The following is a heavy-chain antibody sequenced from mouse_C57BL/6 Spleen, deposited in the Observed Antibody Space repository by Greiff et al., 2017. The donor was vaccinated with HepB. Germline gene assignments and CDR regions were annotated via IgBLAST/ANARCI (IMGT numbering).Heavy chain of an antibody. CDR2: IDPSDSYT. CDR1: GYTFTSYW. Sequence: QVQLQQPGAELVMPGASVKLSCKASGYTFTSYWMHWVKQRPGQGLEWIGEIDPSDSYTNYNQKFKGKSTLTVDKSSSTAYMQLSSLTSEDSAVYYCARRETTVVAMDYWGQGTSVTVSS. D-gene: IGHD1-1*01. J-gene: IGHJ4*01. CDR3: ARRETTVVAMDY. V-gene: IGHV1-69*01.